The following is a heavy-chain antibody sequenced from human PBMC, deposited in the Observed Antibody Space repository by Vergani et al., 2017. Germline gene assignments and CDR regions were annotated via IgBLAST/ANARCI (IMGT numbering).Heavy chain of an antibody. Sequence: QVQLQESGPGLVKPPGTLSLTCAVSGGSISSSNWWSWVRQPPGKGLEWIGEIYHSGSTNYNPSLKSRVTISVDKAKNQFSLKLSSVTAADTAVYYCARQRPGSGWSPGDFDDWGQGILVTVSS. D-gene: IGHD6-19*01. CDR1: GGSISSSNW. CDR2: IYHSGST. J-gene: IGHJ4*02. CDR3: ARQRPGSGWSPGDFDD. V-gene: IGHV4-4*03.